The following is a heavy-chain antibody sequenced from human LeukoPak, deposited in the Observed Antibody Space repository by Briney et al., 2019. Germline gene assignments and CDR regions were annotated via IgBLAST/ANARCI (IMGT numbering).Heavy chain of an antibody. CDR2: ISAYNGNT. Sequence: ASVKVSCKASGYTFTSYGISWVRQAPGQGLEWMGWISAYNGNTNYAQKLQGRVTMTTDTSTSTAYMELRSLRSDGTAVYYCARGGRVAAAGYDAFDIWGQGTMVTVSS. J-gene: IGHJ3*02. CDR1: GYTFTSYG. V-gene: IGHV1-18*01. CDR3: ARGGRVAAAGYDAFDI. D-gene: IGHD6-13*01.